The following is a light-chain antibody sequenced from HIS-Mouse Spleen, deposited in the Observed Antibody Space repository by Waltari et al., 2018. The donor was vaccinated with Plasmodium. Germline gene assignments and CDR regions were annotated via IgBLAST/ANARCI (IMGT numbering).Light chain of an antibody. CDR2: GAS. J-gene: IGKJ1*01. CDR1: QRVSSN. V-gene: IGKV3-15*01. Sequence: EIVMTQSPATLSVSAGERATLSCRASQRVSSNLAGYQQKPGQAPRLLIYGASTTATGIPARFSGSGSGTEFTLNISSMQSGNFAVYYCQQYNNWPRGTFGQGTKVEIK. CDR3: QQYNNWPRGT.